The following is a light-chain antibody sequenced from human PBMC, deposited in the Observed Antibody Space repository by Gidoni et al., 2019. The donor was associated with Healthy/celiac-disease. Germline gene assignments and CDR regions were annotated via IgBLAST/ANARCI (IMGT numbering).Light chain of an antibody. J-gene: IGKJ4*01. CDR2: AAS. CDR3: QQSYSTPLT. CDR1: QSISSY. Sequence: DIHMTQSPSSLSASVGDRGTIPCRASQSISSYLNWYQQKPGKAPKLLIYAASSLQSGVPSRFSGSGSGTDFTLTISSLQPEDFATYYCQQSYSTPLTFGGGTKVEIK. V-gene: IGKV1-39*01.